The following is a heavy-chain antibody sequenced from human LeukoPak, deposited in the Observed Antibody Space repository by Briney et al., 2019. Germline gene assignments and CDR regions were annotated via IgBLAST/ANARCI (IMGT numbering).Heavy chain of an antibody. Sequence: GGSLRLSCAASGFTFSSYSMNWVRQAPGKGLEWVSSISSSSNYIYYADSVKGRFTISRDNAKNSPYLQMNSLRAEDTAVYYCARISSVTPTPSSDSWGQGTLVTVSS. CDR2: ISSSSNYI. CDR3: ARISSVTPTPSSDS. V-gene: IGHV3-21*01. CDR1: GFTFSSYS. D-gene: IGHD4-17*01. J-gene: IGHJ4*02.